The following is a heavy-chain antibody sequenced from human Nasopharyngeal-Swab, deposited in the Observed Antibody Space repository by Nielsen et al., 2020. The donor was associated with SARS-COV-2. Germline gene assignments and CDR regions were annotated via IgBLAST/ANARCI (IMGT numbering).Heavy chain of an antibody. CDR1: GFTFSSYA. J-gene: IGHJ4*02. CDR2: ISGSGGST. CDR3: AKGGAGYSGYDDY. D-gene: IGHD5-12*01. V-gene: IGHV3-23*01. Sequence: GESLKISCAASGFTFSSYAMSWVRQAPGKGLEWVSAISGSGGSTYYADSVKGRFTISRDNSKNTLYLQMNSLRAEDTAVYYCAKGGAGYSGYDDYWDQGTLVTVSS.